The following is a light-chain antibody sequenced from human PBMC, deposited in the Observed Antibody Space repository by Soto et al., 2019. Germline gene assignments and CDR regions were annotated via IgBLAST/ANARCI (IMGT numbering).Light chain of an antibody. CDR3: QQSYTTPWT. V-gene: IGKV1-39*01. Sequence: DIQMTQSPSSLSASVGDRVTITCRASQSISYYLNGYQQKPGRAPRLLIYTTSSLQSVVPSKFSGSESGTDFTLTISNLQPEDFATYYCQQSYTTPWTFGQGTKVEIK. J-gene: IGKJ1*01. CDR1: QSISYY. CDR2: TTS.